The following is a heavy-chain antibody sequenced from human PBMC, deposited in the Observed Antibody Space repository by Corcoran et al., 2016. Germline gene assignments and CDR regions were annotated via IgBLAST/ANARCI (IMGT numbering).Heavy chain of an antibody. Sequence: EVQLVQSGAEVKKPGESLKISCKGSGYSFTNYWIGWVRQMPGKGLEWMGIIYPGDSDSNTRYNPSFQGRVTISADQSINTSYLQWSSLKASDTAMFYCASSENADDFYYWGQGTLFTVSS. CDR2: IYPGDSDSNT. V-gene: IGHV5-51*01. J-gene: IGHJ4*02. CDR1: GYSFTNYW. CDR3: ASSENADDFYY.